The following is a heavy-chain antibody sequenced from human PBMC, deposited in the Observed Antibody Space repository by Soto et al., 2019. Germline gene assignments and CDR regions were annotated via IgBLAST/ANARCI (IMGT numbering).Heavy chain of an antibody. CDR1: GFTFKNYD. Sequence: EVQLLESGGGLVQPGGSLRLSCVASGFTFKNYDMRWVRQAPGKGLEWVSGISGSGAITYYADSVRGRFTISRDNSKNTLYLQLNSPRVEDTAIYYCAKDRQFRSYYESAGHYNNWGQGTLVTVSS. V-gene: IGHV3-23*01. J-gene: IGHJ4*02. D-gene: IGHD3-10*01. CDR2: ISGSGAIT. CDR3: AKDRQFRSYYESAGHYNN.